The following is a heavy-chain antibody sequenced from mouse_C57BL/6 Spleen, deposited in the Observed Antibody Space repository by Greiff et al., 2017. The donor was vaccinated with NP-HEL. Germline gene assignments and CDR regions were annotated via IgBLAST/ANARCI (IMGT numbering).Heavy chain of an antibody. J-gene: IGHJ2*01. CDR1: GYTFTSYW. CDR3: ARGVGPLDY. CDR2: IYPSDSET. Sequence: QVQLQQPGAALVRPGSSVKLSCKASGYTFTSYWMDWVKQSPGQGLEWIGNIYPSDSETHYNQKFKDKATLTVDKSSSTAYMQLSSLTSEDSAVYYCARGVGPLDYWGKGTTLTVSS. V-gene: IGHV1-61*01. D-gene: IGHD1-3*01.